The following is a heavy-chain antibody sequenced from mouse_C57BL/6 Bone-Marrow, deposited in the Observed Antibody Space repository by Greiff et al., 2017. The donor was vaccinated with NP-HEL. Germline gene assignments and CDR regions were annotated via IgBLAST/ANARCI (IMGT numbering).Heavy chain of an antibody. CDR3: ARGDYDDELGMGY. J-gene: IGHJ4*01. CDR1: GYTFTSYW. CDR2: IDPTSGGT. V-gene: IGHV1-72*01. D-gene: IGHD2-4*01. Sequence: QVQLQQPGAELVKPGASVKLSCKASGYTFTSYWMHWVKQRPGRGLEWIGRIDPTSGGTKYNEKFKSKATLTVDKPSSTAYMQLSSLTSEDSAVYDCARGDYDDELGMGYWGQGTSVTVSS.